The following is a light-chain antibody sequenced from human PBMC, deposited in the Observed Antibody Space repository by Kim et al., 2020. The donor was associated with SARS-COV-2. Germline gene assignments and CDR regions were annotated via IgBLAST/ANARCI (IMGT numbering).Light chain of an antibody. CDR2: GAS. CDR1: RSVSSN. V-gene: IGKV3-15*01. CDR3: QQYNNWPPHT. J-gene: IGKJ4*01. Sequence: SPGERAPLSCRASRSVSSNLAWYQQKPGQAPRLLIYGASTRATGIPARFSGSGSGTEFTLTISSLQSEDFAVYYCQQYNNWPPHTFGGGTKVDIK.